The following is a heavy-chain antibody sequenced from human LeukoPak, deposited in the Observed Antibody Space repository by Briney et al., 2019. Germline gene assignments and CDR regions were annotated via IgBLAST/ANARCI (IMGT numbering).Heavy chain of an antibody. Sequence: SETMSLTCTVAGGFTSSNSYYWGWIRQPPGKGLEWIGSIYYSGNTNYNPYLKSRDTISVDTSKIQFSLKVSSVTAADTAVYYCARLSMGDCSSTSCDNGGYYYYYMDVWGKGTTVTVSS. V-gene: IGHV4-39*07. CDR1: GGFTSSNSYY. CDR2: IYYSGNT. J-gene: IGHJ6*03. D-gene: IGHD2-2*02. CDR3: ARLSMGDCSSTSCDNGGYYYYYMDV.